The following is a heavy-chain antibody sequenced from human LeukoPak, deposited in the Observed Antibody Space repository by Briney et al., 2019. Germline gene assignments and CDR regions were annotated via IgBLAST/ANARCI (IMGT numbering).Heavy chain of an antibody. CDR1: GYSITSSSW. CDR3: ARKENVYYYFDY. D-gene: IGHD3-10*01. Sequence: SDTLSLTCAVSGYSITSSSWWGWIRQPPGKGLEWIGYIYHSGTTYYNPSLQSRVTMSVDTSKNQFSLKLSSVTAVDTAVYYCARKENVYYYFDYWGQGTLATVSS. V-gene: IGHV4-28*01. J-gene: IGHJ4*02. CDR2: IYHSGTT.